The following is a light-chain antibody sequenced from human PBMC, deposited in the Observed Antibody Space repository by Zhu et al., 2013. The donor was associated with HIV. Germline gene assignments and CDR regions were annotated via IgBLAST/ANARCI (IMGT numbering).Light chain of an antibody. Sequence: DIQMTQSPSSLSASVGDRVTITCRASQSISSYLNWYQQKPGKAPKVLIYVASSLQSGVPSRFSGSGSGTEFTLTISSLQPEDFATYYCQQSYTTPWTFGQGTKVEI. J-gene: IGKJ1*01. CDR3: QQSYTTPWT. CDR1: QSISSY. CDR2: VAS. V-gene: IGKV1-39*01.